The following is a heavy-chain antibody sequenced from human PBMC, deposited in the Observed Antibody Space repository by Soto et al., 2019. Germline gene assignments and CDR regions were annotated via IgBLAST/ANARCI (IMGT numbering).Heavy chain of an antibody. CDR3: ATLRRYFDSAPDY. J-gene: IGHJ4*02. CDR2: FDPEDGET. Sequence: ASVKVSCKVSGYTPTELSMHWLRQAPGKGLEWMGGFDPEDGETIYAQKFQGRVTMTEDTSTDTAYMELSSLRSEDTAVYYCATLRRYFDSAPDYWGQGTLVTVSS. V-gene: IGHV1-24*01. D-gene: IGHD3-9*01. CDR1: GYTPTELS.